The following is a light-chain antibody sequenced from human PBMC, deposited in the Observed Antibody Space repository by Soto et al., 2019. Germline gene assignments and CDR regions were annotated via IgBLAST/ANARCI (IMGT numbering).Light chain of an antibody. V-gene: IGLV2-14*01. CDR1: SADIGAFNY. Sequence: QSALTQPASVSGSPGQSITMSCAGTSADIGAFNYVSWYQHHPDKVPKLLIYDVSNRPSGVSTRFSASKSANTASLTISGIQADDEADYYCSSYSTTSALVFGGGTQLTVL. CDR2: DVS. CDR3: SSYSTTSALV. J-gene: IGLJ7*01.